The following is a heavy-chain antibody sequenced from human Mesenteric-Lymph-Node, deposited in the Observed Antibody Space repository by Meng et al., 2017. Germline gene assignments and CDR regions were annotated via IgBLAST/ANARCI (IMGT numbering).Heavy chain of an antibody. J-gene: IGHJ6*02. CDR3: ARKPSAYYYYGIDV. Sequence: GESLKISCAASRFTFSKYTMTWVRQAPGKGLEWVSYISSSGSTIYYADSVKGRFTISRDNAKNSLYLQMNSLSAEDTAVYYCARKPSAYYYYGIDVWGQGTTVTVSS. V-gene: IGHV3-48*04. CDR1: RFTFSKYT. CDR2: ISSSGSTI.